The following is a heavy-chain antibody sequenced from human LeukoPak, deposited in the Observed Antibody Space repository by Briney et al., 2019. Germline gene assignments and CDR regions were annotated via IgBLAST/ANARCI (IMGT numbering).Heavy chain of an antibody. J-gene: IGHJ3*02. CDR2: ISSSSSYI. CDR3: ARAKTYSGSYYDAFDI. V-gene: IGHV3-21*01. Sequence: GGSLSLSCAASGFTFSSYSMNWVRQAPGKGLEWVSSISSSSSYIYYADSVKGRFTISRDNAENSLHLQMNSLTADDTAVYYCARAKTYSGSYYDAFDIWGQGTMVTVSS. D-gene: IGHD1-26*01. CDR1: GFTFSSYS.